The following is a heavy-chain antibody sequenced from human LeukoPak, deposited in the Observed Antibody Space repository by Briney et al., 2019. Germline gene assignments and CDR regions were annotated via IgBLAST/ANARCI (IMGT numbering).Heavy chain of an antibody. D-gene: IGHD2-2*01. CDR3: AKAAAAIQKCYYYGMDV. CDR2: ISYDGSNK. CDR1: GFTFSSYG. J-gene: IGHJ6*02. Sequence: PGGSLRLSCAASGFTFSSYGMHWVRQAPGKGLEWVAVISYDGSNKYYADSVKGRFTISRDNSKNTLYLQMNSLRAEDTAVYYCAKAAAAIQKCYYYGMDVWGQGTTVTVSS. V-gene: IGHV3-30*18.